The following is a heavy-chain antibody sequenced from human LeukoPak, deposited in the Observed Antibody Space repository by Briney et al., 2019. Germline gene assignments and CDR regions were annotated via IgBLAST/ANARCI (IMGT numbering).Heavy chain of an antibody. CDR3: ARAITMVRGVIIPLGVY. D-gene: IGHD3-10*01. CDR1: GGTFSSYA. J-gene: IGHJ4*02. Sequence: SVKVSCKASGGTFSSYAISWVRQAPGQGLEWTGGIIPIFGTANYAQKFQGRVTITADESTSTAYMELSSLRSEDTAVYYCARAITMVRGVIIPLGVYWGQGTLVTVSS. V-gene: IGHV1-69*01. CDR2: IIPIFGTA.